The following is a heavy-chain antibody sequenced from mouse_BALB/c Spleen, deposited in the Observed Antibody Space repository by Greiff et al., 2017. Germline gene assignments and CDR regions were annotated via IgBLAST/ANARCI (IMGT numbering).Heavy chain of an antibody. Sequence: DVQLQESGPGLVKPSQSLSLTCTVTGYSITSDYAWNWIRQFPGNKLEWMGYISYSGSTSYNPSLKSRISITRDTSKNQFFLQLNSVTTEDTATYYCASFYDAMDYWGQGTSVTVSS. CDR1: GYSITSDYA. V-gene: IGHV3-2*02. CDR3: ASFYDAMDY. J-gene: IGHJ4*01. CDR2: ISYSGST.